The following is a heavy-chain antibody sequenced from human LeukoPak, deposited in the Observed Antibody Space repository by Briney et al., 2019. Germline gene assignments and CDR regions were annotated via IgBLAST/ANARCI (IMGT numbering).Heavy chain of an antibody. D-gene: IGHD4/OR15-4a*01. CDR3: ARRAGAYSHPYDY. CDR1: GYTFSSHW. Sequence: PGGSLRLSCAASGYTFSSHWMHWVRQVPGKGLVWVARINTEGSLTNYADSVKGRFTISRDNAKNTLYLQMNSLRAEDTAVYYCARRAGAYSHPYDYWGQGTLVTVSS. V-gene: IGHV3-74*01. CDR2: INTEGSLT. J-gene: IGHJ4*02.